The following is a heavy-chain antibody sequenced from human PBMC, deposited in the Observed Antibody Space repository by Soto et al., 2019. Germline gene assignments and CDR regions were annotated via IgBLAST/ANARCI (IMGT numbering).Heavy chain of an antibody. CDR3: ARDGRYKTPYDGFDT. CDR2: ISGSGTTI. Sequence: QAQVVESGGGLVKPGGSLRLSCATSGINFSDHFMAWIRLSPGKGLEWIAYISGSGTTIYYVDSVRGRFTISRDNANDSLYLQMHSLRAEDTAVYYCARDGRYKTPYDGFDTWGQGTMVTVSS. CDR1: GINFSDHF. V-gene: IGHV3-11*01. J-gene: IGHJ3*02. D-gene: IGHD1-26*01.